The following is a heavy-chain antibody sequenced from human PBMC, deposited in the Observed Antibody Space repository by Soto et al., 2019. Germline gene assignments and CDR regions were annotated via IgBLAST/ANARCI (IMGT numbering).Heavy chain of an antibody. CDR1: GFAFSDFG. CDR3: ARDPGQDEAMDY. CDR2: IWHNGKNK. Sequence: GGSLRLSCAASGFAFSDFGMHWVRQVPGKGLEWVAVIWHNGKNKYYADSVKGRFTISGDNSKNTLYLEMNSLRAEDTGVYYCARDPGQDEAMDYWGQGTLVTVSS. J-gene: IGHJ4*01. V-gene: IGHV3-33*01.